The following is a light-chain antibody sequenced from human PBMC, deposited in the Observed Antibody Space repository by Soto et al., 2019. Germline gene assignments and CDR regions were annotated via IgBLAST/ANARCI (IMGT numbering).Light chain of an antibody. J-gene: IGLJ2*01. Sequence: QSVLTQPASVSGSPGQSITISCTGTNSDVGNYNLVSWYQHHPDKAPKLLIYEVTQRPSGVSDRFSGSKSGTTASLTVSGLQAEDEADYYCSSYVNYNTFVIFGGGTKLTVL. V-gene: IGLV2-23*02. CDR2: EVT. CDR3: SSYVNYNTFVI. CDR1: NSDVGNYNL.